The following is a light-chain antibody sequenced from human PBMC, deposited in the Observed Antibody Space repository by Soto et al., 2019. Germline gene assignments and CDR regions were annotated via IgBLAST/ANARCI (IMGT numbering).Light chain of an antibody. CDR2: GAS. Sequence: EIVLTQSPGTLSLSPGERATLSCRASQSVSSSYLAWYQQKPGQSPRLLIYGASSRATGIPDRFSGSGSGTEFTLTNTRLEPADFAVYYCQQYGSSPYTFGQGTKLEIK. CDR1: QSVSSSY. V-gene: IGKV3-20*01. J-gene: IGKJ2*01. CDR3: QQYGSSPYT.